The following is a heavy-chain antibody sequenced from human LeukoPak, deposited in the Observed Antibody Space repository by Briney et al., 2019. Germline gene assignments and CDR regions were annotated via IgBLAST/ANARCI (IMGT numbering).Heavy chain of an antibody. Sequence: SETLSLTCTVSGGSISSGSYNWSWIRQPAGKGLEWIGRIYSSGSTNYNPSLKSRVTISVDTSKDQFSLKLSSVTAADTAVYSCARGMSSGWYWFDPWGQGTLVTVSS. J-gene: IGHJ5*02. CDR3: ARGMSSGWYWFDP. CDR1: GGSISSGSYN. V-gene: IGHV4-61*02. CDR2: IYSSGST. D-gene: IGHD6-19*01.